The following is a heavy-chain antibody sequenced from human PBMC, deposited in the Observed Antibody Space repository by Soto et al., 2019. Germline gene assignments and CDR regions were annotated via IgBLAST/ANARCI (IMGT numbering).Heavy chain of an antibody. V-gene: IGHV4-39*01. D-gene: IGHD3-10*01. J-gene: IGHJ4*02. Sequence: QLQLQESGPGLVKPSETLSLTCTVSGGSISSSSYYWGWIRQPPGKGLEWIGSIYYSGNTYYNPSLKRRVTISVDTAKNQFSLNLSSVTAADTAVYYCARQYYFGSGSYYSRPFDFWGQGTLVTVSS. CDR2: IYYSGNT. CDR1: GGSISSSSYY. CDR3: ARQYYFGSGSYYSRPFDF.